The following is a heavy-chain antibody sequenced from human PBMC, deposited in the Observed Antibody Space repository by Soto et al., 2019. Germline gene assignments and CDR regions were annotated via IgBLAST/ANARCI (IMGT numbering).Heavy chain of an antibody. CDR3: AICSSSSAALHFQN. J-gene: IGHJ1*01. CDR2: IYYRGST. CDR1: GGSISSSSYY. D-gene: IGHD6-6*01. Sequence: PSETLSLTCTVSGGSISSSSYYWGWIRQPPGKGLEWIGSIYYRGSTYYSPSLKSRVTISVDTSKNQFSLRLRSVTAADTAVYYCAICSSSSAALHFQNWGQGTLVTVSS. V-gene: IGHV4-39*01.